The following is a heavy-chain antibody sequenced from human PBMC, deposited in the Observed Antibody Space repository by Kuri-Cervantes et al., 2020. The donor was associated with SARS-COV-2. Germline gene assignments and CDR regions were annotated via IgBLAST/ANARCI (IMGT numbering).Heavy chain of an antibody. V-gene: IGHV1-8*03. CDR3: ARQYLAVAPNAFDI. D-gene: IGHD6-19*01. Sequence: ASVKVSCKASGYTFTSYDINWVRQATGQGLEWMGWMNPNSGNTGYAQKFQGRVTITRNTSISTAYMELSSLRSEDTAVYYCARQYLAVAPNAFDIWGQGTMVTVSS. CDR2: MNPNSGNT. J-gene: IGHJ3*02. CDR1: GYTFTSYD.